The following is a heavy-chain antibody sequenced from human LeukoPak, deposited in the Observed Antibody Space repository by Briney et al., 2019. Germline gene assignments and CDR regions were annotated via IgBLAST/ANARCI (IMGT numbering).Heavy chain of an antibody. Sequence: GGSLRLSCAASGFTFSSYEMNWVRQAPGKGLEWVSYISSSGSTIYYADSVKGRFTISRDNAKNSLYLQMNSLRAEDTAVYYCASRWGMATTPFDYWGQGTLVTVSS. CDR1: GFTFSSYE. V-gene: IGHV3-48*03. J-gene: IGHJ4*02. D-gene: IGHD5-24*01. CDR2: ISSSGSTI. CDR3: ASRWGMATTPFDY.